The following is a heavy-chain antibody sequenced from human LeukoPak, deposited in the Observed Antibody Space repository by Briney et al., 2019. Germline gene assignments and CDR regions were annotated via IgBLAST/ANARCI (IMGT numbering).Heavy chain of an antibody. CDR2: IDYFGIT. CDR1: GGSISSSNYY. V-gene: IGHV4-39*07. CDR3: TRHIPLSMVDP. J-gene: IGHJ5*02. D-gene: IGHD2/OR15-2a*01. Sequence: PSETLSLTCTVSGGSISSSNYYWDWIRQPPGEGLEWIGSIDYFGITYYNPSLQSRVTISLDTSRTQFSLKLTSVTAADTALYYCTRHIPLSMVDPWGQGTLVTVSS.